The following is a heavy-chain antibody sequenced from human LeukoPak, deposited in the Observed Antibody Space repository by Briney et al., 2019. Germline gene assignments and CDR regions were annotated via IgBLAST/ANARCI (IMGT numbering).Heavy chain of an antibody. V-gene: IGHV4-59*12. CDR1: GVSISTYY. Sequence: SETLSLTCTVSGVSISTYYWSWIRQPPGKGLEWIGYISYSESTNYNPSLKSRVTISVDTSKNQFSLNLSSVTAADTAVYYCARAPHFFDTSGSRYYFDYWGQGALVTVSS. CDR3: ARAPHFFDTSGSRYYFDY. D-gene: IGHD3-22*01. CDR2: ISYSEST. J-gene: IGHJ4*02.